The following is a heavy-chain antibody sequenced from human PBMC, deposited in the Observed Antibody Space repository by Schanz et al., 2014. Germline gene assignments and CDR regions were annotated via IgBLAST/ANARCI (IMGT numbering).Heavy chain of an antibody. V-gene: IGHV3-74*01. Sequence: EVQLVESGGGLVQPGGSLRLSCAASGFRFSDHWMHWVRQAPGKGLVWVSRMDYGGTVTIYADSVKGRFTITRDIAKNSLSLQMNSLRAEDTAVYYCARGYSNIWSPMAYWGQGTLVAVSS. CDR2: MDYGGTVT. CDR3: ARGYSNIWSPMAY. CDR1: GFRFSDHW. D-gene: IGHD6-13*01. J-gene: IGHJ4*02.